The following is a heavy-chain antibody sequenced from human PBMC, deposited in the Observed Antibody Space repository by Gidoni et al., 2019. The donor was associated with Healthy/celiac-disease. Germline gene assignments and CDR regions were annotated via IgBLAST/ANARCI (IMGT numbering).Heavy chain of an antibody. CDR1: GGSFSGYY. V-gene: IGHV4-34*01. D-gene: IGHD3-10*01. CDR3: ARGPNQVRGVITQRFDY. CDR2: INHSGST. J-gene: IGHJ4*02. Sequence: QVQLQQWGAGLLKPSETLSLTCAVYGGSFSGYYWSWIRQPQGKGLEWIGEINHSGSTNYNPSLKSRVTISVDTSKNQFSLKLSSVTAADTAVYYCARGPNQVRGVITQRFDYWGQGTLVTVSS.